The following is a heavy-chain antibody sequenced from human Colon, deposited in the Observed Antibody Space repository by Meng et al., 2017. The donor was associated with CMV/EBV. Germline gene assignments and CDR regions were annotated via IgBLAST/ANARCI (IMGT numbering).Heavy chain of an antibody. D-gene: IGHD3-16*01. CDR2: ITAQTGNR. Sequence: SCKASGYTFTSSGISWVRQAPGQGLEWMGWITAQTGNRNYAQKFQDRVTMTTDTTTNTVHMELRSLRSDDTAIYYCARGSYLGTLDYWGQGTLVTVSS. CDR3: ARGSYLGTLDY. CDR1: GYTFTSSG. V-gene: IGHV1-18*01. J-gene: IGHJ4*02.